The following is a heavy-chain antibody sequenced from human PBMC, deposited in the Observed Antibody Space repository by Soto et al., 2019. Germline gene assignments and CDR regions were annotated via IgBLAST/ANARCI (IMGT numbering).Heavy chain of an antibody. CDR3: AKLPGRGYSYGYNYYYGMDV. Sequence: GGSLRLSCAASGFTFSSYGMSWVRQAPGKGLEWVSSIGSSGYSTYYADSVKGRFTISRDNSKNTLYLQMNSLRAEDTAVYYCAKLPGRGYSYGYNYYYGMDVWGQGTTVTVSS. CDR1: GFTFSSYG. V-gene: IGHV3-23*01. J-gene: IGHJ6*02. D-gene: IGHD5-18*01. CDR2: IGSSGYST.